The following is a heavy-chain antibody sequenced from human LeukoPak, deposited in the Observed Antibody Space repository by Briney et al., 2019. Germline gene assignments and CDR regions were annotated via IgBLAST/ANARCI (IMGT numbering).Heavy chain of an antibody. CDR2: ISRSSKHI. CDR3: ARDMTTTTTCYSHH. CDR1: GFTFSTYS. V-gene: IGHV3-21*06. Sequence: KPGGSLRLSCAASGFTFSTYSMNWVRQAPGKGLEWVSSISRSSKHIYYADSVKGRFSISRDDAKNSLFLQMNGLRAEDTAVYYCARDMTTTTTCYSHHWGQGTLVTVSS. J-gene: IGHJ1*01. D-gene: IGHD4-17*01.